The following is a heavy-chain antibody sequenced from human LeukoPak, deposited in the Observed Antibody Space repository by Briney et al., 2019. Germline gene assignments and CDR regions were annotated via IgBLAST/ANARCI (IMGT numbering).Heavy chain of an antibody. J-gene: IGHJ4*02. D-gene: IGHD3-3*01. V-gene: IGHV3-23*01. CDR3: AKSKTPSDFWNTNFGY. CDR2: ISGSGGST. CDR1: GFTFSSYA. Sequence: GGSLRLSCAASGFTFSSYAMSWVRQAPGKGLEWVSAISGSGGSTYYADSVKGRFTISRDNSKNTLYLQMNSLRAEDTAVYYCAKSKTPSDFWNTNFGYWGQGTLVTVSS.